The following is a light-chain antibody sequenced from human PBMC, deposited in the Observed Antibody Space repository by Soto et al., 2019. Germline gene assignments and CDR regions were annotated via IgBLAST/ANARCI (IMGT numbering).Light chain of an antibody. CDR1: SSNIGAGYD. CDR2: GNS. J-gene: IGLJ2*01. V-gene: IGLV1-40*01. CDR3: QSYDSSLSAVV. Sequence: QLVLTQPPSVSGAPGQRVTISCTGSSSNIGAGYDVHWYQQLPGTAPKLLIYGNSNRPSGAPDRFSGSKSGTSASLAITGLQAEDEADYYCQSYDSSLSAVVFGGGTKVTVL.